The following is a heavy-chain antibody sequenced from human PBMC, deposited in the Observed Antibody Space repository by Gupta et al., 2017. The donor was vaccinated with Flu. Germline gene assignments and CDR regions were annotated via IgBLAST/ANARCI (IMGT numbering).Heavy chain of an antibody. Sequence: FSGYYWSWISQPPGKGLEWIGEINHSGRTNYNPSLKSRVTISVDTSKNQFSLKLSSVTAAETAVYYCARELRTTVMGWFDPGCQGTLVTVSS. CDR2: INHSGRT. D-gene: IGHD4-4*01. J-gene: IGHJ5*02. V-gene: IGHV4-34*01. CDR3: ARELRTTVMGWFDP. CDR1: FSGYY.